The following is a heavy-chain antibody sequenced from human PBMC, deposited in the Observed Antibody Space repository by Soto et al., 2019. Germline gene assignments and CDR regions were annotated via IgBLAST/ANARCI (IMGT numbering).Heavy chain of an antibody. V-gene: IGHV4-4*07. CDR1: GGAIRWYY. Sequence: QVQLQESGPGLVEPSETLSLTCNVPGGAIRWYYWSWVRQPAGKPLEWIGRIYTSGSTNYNPSLKNRVTMSVDTTKTRFSLEVTSVPATDTAVDYCAREGESGFGIDVCGLGTTVTVSS. J-gene: IGHJ6*02. CDR2: IYTSGST. CDR3: AREGESGFGIDV. D-gene: IGHD3-3*01.